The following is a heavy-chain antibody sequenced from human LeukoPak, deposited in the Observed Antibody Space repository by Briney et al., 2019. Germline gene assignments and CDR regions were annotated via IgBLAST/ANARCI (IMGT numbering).Heavy chain of an antibody. V-gene: IGHV4-59*01. CDR2: TYYSGST. CDR3: ARVNFDWLSADYYGMDV. Sequence: SETLSLTCTVSGGSISSYYWSWIRHPPGKGLEWIGYTYYSGSTNYNPSLKSRVTISVDTSKNQFSLKLSSVTAADTAVYYCARVNFDWLSADYYGMDVWGKGTTVTVSS. CDR1: GGSISSYY. J-gene: IGHJ6*04. D-gene: IGHD3-9*01.